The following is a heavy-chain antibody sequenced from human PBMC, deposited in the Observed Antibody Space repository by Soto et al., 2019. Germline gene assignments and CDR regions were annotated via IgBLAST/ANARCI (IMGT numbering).Heavy chain of an antibody. Sequence: GGSLRLSCGASGFAFSSYEMNWVRQSPGKGLEWVSYISSSGTTIYYADSVQGRFTISRDNAKNSLYLQMSSLRAEDTAIYYCARSDVWTGYSALDYWGQGALVTVSS. V-gene: IGHV3-48*03. CDR2: ISSSGTTI. D-gene: IGHD3-3*01. CDR1: GFAFSSYE. J-gene: IGHJ4*01. CDR3: ARSDVWTGYSALDY.